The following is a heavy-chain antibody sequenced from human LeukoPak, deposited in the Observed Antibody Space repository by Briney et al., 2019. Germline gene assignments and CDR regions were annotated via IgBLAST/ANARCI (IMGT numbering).Heavy chain of an antibody. J-gene: IGHJ6*03. CDR2: IFPSGSA. V-gene: IGHV4-4*09. Sequence: SETLSLTCTVSGGSISSYYWSWIRQSPVKGLEWIGYIFPSGSAFYNPSLESRVAISLDTSENQSSMRLNSVTAADTAVYYCARRNHYSYYMDVWGKGTTVTVSS. CDR1: GGSISSYY. CDR3: ARRNHYSYYMDV.